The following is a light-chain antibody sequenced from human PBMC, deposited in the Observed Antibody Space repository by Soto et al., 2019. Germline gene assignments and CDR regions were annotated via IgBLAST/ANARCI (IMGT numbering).Light chain of an antibody. Sequence: EIVLTQSPGTLSLSPGVRATLSCRASQSVSSRYLAWHQQRPGQAPRLLIYGASSRATGIPDRLSGSGSGTDFTLTISRLDPEDFAVYYCQQYGSSPSFGGGTKVEIK. CDR3: QQYGSSPS. CDR2: GAS. J-gene: IGKJ4*01. CDR1: QSVSSRY. V-gene: IGKV3-20*01.